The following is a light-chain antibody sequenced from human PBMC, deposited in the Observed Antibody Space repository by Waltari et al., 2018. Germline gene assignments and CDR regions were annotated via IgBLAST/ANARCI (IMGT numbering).Light chain of an antibody. CDR1: ESLLRSDGKTY. CDR2: EAS. CDR3: MQTLRLPSFS. Sequence: VVTQAPLSMSVTPGQPASMSCTSSESLLRSDGKTYLYWYLHKPGQPPRLLIYEASKRFSGVPDRFSGSGSGTDFTLRISRVEPEDVGVYYCMQTLRLPSFSFGGGTKVEIK. V-gene: IGKV2D-29*01. J-gene: IGKJ4*01.